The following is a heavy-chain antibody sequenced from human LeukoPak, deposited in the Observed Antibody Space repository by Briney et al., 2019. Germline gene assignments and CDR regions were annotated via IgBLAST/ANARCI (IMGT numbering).Heavy chain of an antibody. J-gene: IGHJ6*04. V-gene: IGHV3-30*04. Sequence: PGGSLRLSCAASGFTFSSYAMHWVRQAPGKGLEWVAVISYDGSNKYYADSVEGRFTISRDNSKNTLYLQMNSLRAEDTAVYYCARDLDDILTGAYYYYYGMDVWGKGTTVTVSS. CDR2: ISYDGSNK. CDR1: GFTFSSYA. D-gene: IGHD3-9*01. CDR3: ARDLDDILTGAYYYYYGMDV.